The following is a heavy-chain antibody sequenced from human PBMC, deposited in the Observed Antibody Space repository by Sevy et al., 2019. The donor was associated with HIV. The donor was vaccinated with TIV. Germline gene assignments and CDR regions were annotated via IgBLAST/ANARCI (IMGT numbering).Heavy chain of an antibody. CDR3: AKVLRSTEDYYFYSAMDV. CDR1: RFTFSNYA. Sequence: GGSLRLSCAASRFTFSNYAMRWVRQAPGKGPEWVSGISISGVTTYYADSVKGRFTISRDNSKNTLYLQMNSLRADDTAVYYCAKVLRSTEDYYFYSAMDVWGQGTTVTVSS. D-gene: IGHD2-2*01. V-gene: IGHV3-23*01. J-gene: IGHJ6*02. CDR2: ISISGVTT.